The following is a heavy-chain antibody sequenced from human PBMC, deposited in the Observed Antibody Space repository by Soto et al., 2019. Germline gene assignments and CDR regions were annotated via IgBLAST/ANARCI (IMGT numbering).Heavy chain of an antibody. Sequence: ASGKGLEWVGRIRSKANSYATAYAASVKGRFTISRDDSTNTAYLQMNSLKMEDTAVYYCTRFGELSSVMDIWGQWTTVTVSS. D-gene: IGHD3-10*01. CDR3: TRFGELSSVMDI. J-gene: IGHJ6*02. CDR2: IRSKANSYAT. V-gene: IGHV3-73*01.